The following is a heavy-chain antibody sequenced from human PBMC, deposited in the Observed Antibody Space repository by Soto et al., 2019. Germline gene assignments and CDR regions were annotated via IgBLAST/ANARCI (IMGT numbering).Heavy chain of an antibody. CDR2: IDPSDSYT. V-gene: IGHV5-10-1*01. CDR3: ARRGDLYYYYYGMDV. Sequence: GDSLKISCKGSGYSFTSYWISWVRQMPGKGLEWMGRIDPSDSYTNYSPSFQGHVTISADKSISTAYLQWSSLKASDTAMYYCARRGDLYYYYYGMDVWGQGTTVTVSS. J-gene: IGHJ6*02. CDR1: GYSFTSYW.